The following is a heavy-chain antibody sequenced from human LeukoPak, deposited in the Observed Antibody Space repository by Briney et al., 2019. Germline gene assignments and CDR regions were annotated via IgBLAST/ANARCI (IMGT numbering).Heavy chain of an antibody. D-gene: IGHD6-13*01. CDR1: GYTFTGYY. V-gene: IGHV1-2*02. Sequence: ASVKVSCKASGYTFTGYYMHWVRQAPGQGLEWMGWINPNSGGTNYAQKFQGRVTMTTDTSTSTAYMELRSLRSDDTAVYYCARFPLWSWYFDYWGQGTLVTVSS. CDR3: ARFPLWSWYFDY. J-gene: IGHJ4*02. CDR2: INPNSGGT.